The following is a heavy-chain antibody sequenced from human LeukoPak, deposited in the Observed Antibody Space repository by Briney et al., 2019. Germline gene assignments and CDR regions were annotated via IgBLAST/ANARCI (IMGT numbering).Heavy chain of an antibody. J-gene: IGHJ4*02. CDR3: ARGVKIRTIAAGAAYYLDY. CDR1: GYTFTNYG. V-gene: IGHV1-18*01. Sequence: ASVKVSCKASGYTFTNYGIGWLRQAPGQGLEWMGWISTYTGNTNYGQKLQGRVTMTTDTSTTTADMELSSLRSEDTAVYYCARGVKIRTIAAGAAYYLDYWGQGTLVTVSS. CDR2: ISTYTGNT. D-gene: IGHD6-13*01.